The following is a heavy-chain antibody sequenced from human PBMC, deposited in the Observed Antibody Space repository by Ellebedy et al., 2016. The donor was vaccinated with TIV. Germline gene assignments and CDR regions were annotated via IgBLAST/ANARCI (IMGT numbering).Heavy chain of an antibody. D-gene: IGHD5-24*01. CDR3: AKPLSEMAVLVFEI. V-gene: IGHV4-39*01. Sequence: SETLSLTCSVTGSSIKNLNYFWGWLRQPPGKGLEWLGSIYSTGTPYYNPSLKSRVNMSVDTSKNEFSLKLSSVTAADTAVYYCAKPLSEMAVLVFEIWGQGTMITVS. CDR2: IYSTGTP. CDR1: GSSIKNLNYF. J-gene: IGHJ3*02.